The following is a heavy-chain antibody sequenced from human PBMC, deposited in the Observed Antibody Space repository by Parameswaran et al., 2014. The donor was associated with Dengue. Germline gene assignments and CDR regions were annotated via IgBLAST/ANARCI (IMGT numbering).Heavy chain of an antibody. D-gene: IGHD4-23*01. V-gene: IGHV4-59*01. CDR3: AGSTVVTTFDY. Sequence: RWIRQPPGKGLEWIGYIYYSGSTNYNPSLKSRVTISVDTSKNQFSLKLSSVTAADTAVYYCAGSTVVTTFDYWGQGTLVTVSS. J-gene: IGHJ4*02. CDR2: IYYSGST.